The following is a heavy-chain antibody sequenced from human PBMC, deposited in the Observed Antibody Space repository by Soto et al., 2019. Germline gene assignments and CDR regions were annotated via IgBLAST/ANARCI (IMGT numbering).Heavy chain of an antibody. CDR1: GGSIGSGNFY. Sequence: PSETLSLTCSVSGGSIGSGNFYWSWIRQPPGKGLEWLTSIYHTGTIYITPSLKSRVTISVDKSKNQFSLKLSSVTAADTAVYYCARDTSSSYRYYYYYGMDVWGQGTTVT. J-gene: IGHJ6*02. CDR3: ARDTSSSYRYYYYYGMDV. D-gene: IGHD6-6*01. V-gene: IGHV4-30-4*01. CDR2: IYHTGTI.